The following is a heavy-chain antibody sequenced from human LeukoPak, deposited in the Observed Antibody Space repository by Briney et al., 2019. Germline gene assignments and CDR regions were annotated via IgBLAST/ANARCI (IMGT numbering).Heavy chain of an antibody. D-gene: IGHD3-3*01. CDR2: ISWNSGSI. Sequence: GGSLRLSCAASGFTFDDYAMHWVRQAPGKGLEWVSGISWNSGSIGYADSVKGRFTISRDNAKNSLYLQMNSLRAEDTALYYCAKGFAELRSILMVVWGQGTTVTVSS. V-gene: IGHV3-9*01. J-gene: IGHJ6*02. CDR1: GFTFDDYA. CDR3: AKGFAELRSILMVV.